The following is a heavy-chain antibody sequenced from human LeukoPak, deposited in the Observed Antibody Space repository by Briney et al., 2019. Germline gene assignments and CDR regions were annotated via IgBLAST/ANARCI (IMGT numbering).Heavy chain of an antibody. CDR3: ARRRLGHAFDI. J-gene: IGHJ3*02. CDR2: ISYSGIS. CDR1: GGSIISTSYY. Sequence: SETLSLTCTVSGGSIISTSYYWGCIRQPPGKGLEWIGTISYSGISYYNPSLESRVTISVDTSKNHFSLRVSPVTAADTAVYYCARRRLGHAFDIWGQGTMVTDSS. V-gene: IGHV4-39*02. D-gene: IGHD2-21*01.